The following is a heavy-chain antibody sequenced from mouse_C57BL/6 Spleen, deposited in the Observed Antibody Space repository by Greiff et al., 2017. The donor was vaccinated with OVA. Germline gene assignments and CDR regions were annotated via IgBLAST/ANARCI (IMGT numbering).Heavy chain of an antibody. D-gene: IGHD2-3*01. CDR1: GYTFTSYW. J-gene: IGHJ3*01. Sequence: VQLQQPGAELVRPGTSVKLSCKASGYTFTSYWMHWVKQRPGQGLEWIGVIDPSDSYTNYNQKFKGKATLTEDTSSSTAYMPLSSLTSVDSAVYYGARGVCDGYPWFAYWGQGTLVTVSA. V-gene: IGHV1-59*01. CDR3: ARGVCDGYPWFAY. CDR2: IDPSDSYT.